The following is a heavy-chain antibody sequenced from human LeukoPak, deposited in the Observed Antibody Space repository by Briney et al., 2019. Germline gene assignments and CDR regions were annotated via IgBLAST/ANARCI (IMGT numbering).Heavy chain of an antibody. Sequence: ASVKVSCKASGYTFTNYWIGWVRQMPGKGLEWMGIIYPGDSDTRYSPSFLGLVTISADKSISTAFLQLNTLKASDTGIYYCARQTGPFDYWGQGTLVTVSS. CDR3: ARQTGPFDY. CDR2: IYPGDSDT. CDR1: GYTFTNYW. D-gene: IGHD3-10*01. J-gene: IGHJ4*02. V-gene: IGHV5-51*01.